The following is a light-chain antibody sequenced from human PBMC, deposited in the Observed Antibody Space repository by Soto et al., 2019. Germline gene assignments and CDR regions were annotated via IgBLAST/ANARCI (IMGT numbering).Light chain of an antibody. CDR1: QSVSSY. J-gene: IGKJ5*01. V-gene: IGKV3-11*01. CDR2: DAS. CDR3: QQRSNWPPIT. Sequence: EIVLTQSPATLSLSPGERATLSCRANQSVSSYLAWYQQKPGQAPRLLIYDASNRATGIPARFSGSGSGTDFTLTISSPESEAFAVYYCQQRSNWPPITFGQGTRLEIK.